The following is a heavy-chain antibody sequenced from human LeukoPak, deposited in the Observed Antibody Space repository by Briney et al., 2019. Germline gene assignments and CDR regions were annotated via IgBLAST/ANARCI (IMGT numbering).Heavy chain of an antibody. D-gene: IGHD1-26*01. CDR3: ARRHLPVEATGRDDY. CDR1: GFTFSSYW. Sequence: PGGSLRLSCVASGFTFSSYWMHWVRQAPGKGLVWVSRISSGGTSTTYADSVKGRFTISRDNAKNTLYLQMNSLRVEDTAVYYCARRHLPVEATGRDDYWGQGTLVTVSS. CDR2: ISSGGTST. V-gene: IGHV3-74*03. J-gene: IGHJ4*02.